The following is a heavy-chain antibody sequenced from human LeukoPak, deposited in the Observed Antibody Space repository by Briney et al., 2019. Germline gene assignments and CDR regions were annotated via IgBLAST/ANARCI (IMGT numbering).Heavy chain of an antibody. J-gene: IGHJ3*02. V-gene: IGHV4-39*07. D-gene: IGHD3-10*01. Sequence: KTSETLSLTCTVSGGSISTSNYYWGWIRQPPGKGLEWIGNIFYSGSTYYSPSLKSRVTISLDTSRNQFSLKLSSVTAADTAVYYCARRVRGVNDAFDIWGQGTMVTVSS. CDR2: IFYSGST. CDR3: ARRVRGVNDAFDI. CDR1: GGSISTSNYY.